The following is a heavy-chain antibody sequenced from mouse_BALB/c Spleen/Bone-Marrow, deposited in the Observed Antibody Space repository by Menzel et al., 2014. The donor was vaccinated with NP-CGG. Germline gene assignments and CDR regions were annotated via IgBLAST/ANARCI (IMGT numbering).Heavy chain of an antibody. CDR2: ISYDGSN. V-gene: IGHV3-6*02. CDR3: ARVYGNYFFAC. J-gene: IGHJ3*01. CDR1: GYSITSGYY. Sequence: VQLQQSGPGLVKPSQSLSLTCSVTGYSITSGYYWNWIRQFPGNKLEWMGYISYDGSNNYNPSLKNRIPITRDTSKNQFFLKLNSVTTEDTATYYCARVYGNYFFACWGQGTLVTVSA. D-gene: IGHD2-10*02.